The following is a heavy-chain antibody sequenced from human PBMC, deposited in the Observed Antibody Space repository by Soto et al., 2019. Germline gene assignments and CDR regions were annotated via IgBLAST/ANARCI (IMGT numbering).Heavy chain of an antibody. CDR3: SRDSHAGCLDWFDP. Sequence: GGSLRLSCAASGFTFSSYSMNWVRQAPGKGLEWVSYISSSSSTIYYADSVKGRFTISRDNAKNSLYLQMNSLRDEDTAVYYSSRDSHAGCLDWFDPWGPGTLVTVSS. CDR1: GFTFSSYS. D-gene: IGHD6-19*01. J-gene: IGHJ5*02. CDR2: ISSSSSTI. V-gene: IGHV3-48*02.